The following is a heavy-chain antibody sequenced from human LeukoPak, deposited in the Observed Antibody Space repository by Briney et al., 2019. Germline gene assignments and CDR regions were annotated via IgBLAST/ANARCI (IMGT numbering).Heavy chain of an antibody. J-gene: IGHJ4*02. CDR3: TSDTVDTAVGIDY. CDR1: GFTFSRHW. D-gene: IGHD5-18*01. CDR2: MNSDGSST. V-gene: IGHV3-74*01. Sequence: PGGSLRLSCAGSGFTFSRHWMHWVRQVPGKGLVWVSRMNSDGSSTSYADSVKGRFIISRDNAKNTLYLQMNSLRAEDTAVYYCTSDTVDTAVGIDYWGQGTLVTVSS.